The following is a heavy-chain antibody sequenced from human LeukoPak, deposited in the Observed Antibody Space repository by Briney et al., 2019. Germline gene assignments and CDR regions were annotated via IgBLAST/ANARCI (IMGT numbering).Heavy chain of an antibody. D-gene: IGHD1-26*01. CDR1: GFTFSSYG. J-gene: IGHJ4*02. Sequence: AGGSLRLSCAASGFTFSSYGMHWVRQAPGKGLEWVAFIRYDGSNKYCADSVKGRFTISRDNSKNTLYLQMNSLRAEDTAVYYCAKDGSTIPEYYFDYWGQGTLVTVSS. CDR2: IRYDGSNK. CDR3: AKDGSTIPEYYFDY. V-gene: IGHV3-30*02.